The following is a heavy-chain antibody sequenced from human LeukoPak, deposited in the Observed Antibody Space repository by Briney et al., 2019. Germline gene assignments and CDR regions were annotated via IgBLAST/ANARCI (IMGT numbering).Heavy chain of an antibody. CDR1: GYTFTIYY. J-gene: IGHJ4*02. CDR2: INPSGGST. CDR3: ARARGRSSPVDY. V-gene: IGHV1-46*01. Sequence: ASVTVSCTASGYTFTIYYMHWVRQAPGQGLEWMGIINPSGGSTSYAQKFQGRVTMTRDTSTSTVYMELSSLRSEDTAVYYCARARGRSSPVDYWGQGTLVTVSS.